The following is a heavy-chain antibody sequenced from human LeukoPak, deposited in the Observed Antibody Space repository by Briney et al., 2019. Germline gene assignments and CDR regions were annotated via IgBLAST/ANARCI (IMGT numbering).Heavy chain of an antibody. J-gene: IGHJ1*01. V-gene: IGHV1-8*01. CDR3: AKDDDWGRFNH. Sequence: ASVKVSCKASGYTFTSYDINWVRQATGQGLEWMGWMNPNSGNTGYAQKFQGRVTMTRNTSISTAYMELSSLRAEDTAMYYCAKDDDWGRFNHWGQGTLVTVSS. CDR2: MNPNSGNT. D-gene: IGHD3-16*01. CDR1: GYTFTSYD.